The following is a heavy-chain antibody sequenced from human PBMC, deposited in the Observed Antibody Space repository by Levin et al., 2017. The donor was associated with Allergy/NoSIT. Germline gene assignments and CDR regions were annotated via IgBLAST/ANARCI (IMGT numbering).Heavy chain of an antibody. V-gene: IGHV3-33*01. Sequence: GGSLRLSCAASKFTFRNYGMHWVRQAPGKGLEWVALIWYDGSNTYYVDSVKGRFTISRDNSRNTLYLQMNSLRAEDTAVYYCTRDVSSRYFDLWGRGTLVTVSS. CDR3: TRDVSSRYFDL. J-gene: IGHJ2*01. CDR2: IWYDGSNT. CDR1: KFTFRNYG. D-gene: IGHD2-2*01.